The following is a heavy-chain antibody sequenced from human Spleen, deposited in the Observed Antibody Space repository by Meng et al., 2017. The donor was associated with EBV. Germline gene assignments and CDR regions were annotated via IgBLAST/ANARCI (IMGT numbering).Heavy chain of an antibody. CDR2: ISSNSIDI. D-gene: IGHD2-8*01. Sequence: EGQLEESGGGLVKPGESLRFSCVASGLTLRSYGMHWVRLAPGKGLEWVSSISSNSIDIYYEDSVKGRFTISRDNAKNSLFLQMNSLRAEDTAVYYCARDRTSNRFDYWGQGTLVTVSS. V-gene: IGHV3-21*01. CDR3: ARDRTSNRFDY. CDR1: GLTLRSYG. J-gene: IGHJ4*02.